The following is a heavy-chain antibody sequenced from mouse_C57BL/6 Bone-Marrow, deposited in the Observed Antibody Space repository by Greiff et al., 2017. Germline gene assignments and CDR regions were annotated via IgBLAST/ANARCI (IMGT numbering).Heavy chain of an antibody. CDR1: GFSLTSYG. CDR2: IWSGGST. CDR3: ARNFHYSNYFDY. J-gene: IGHJ2*01. V-gene: IGHV2-2*01. Sequence: QVQLQQSGPGLVQPSQSLSITCTVSGFSLTSYGVHWVRQSPGKGLEWLGVIWSGGSTDYNAAFISRLSISKDNSKSQVFFKMNSLQADDTAIYYCARNFHYSNYFDYWGQGTTLTVSS. D-gene: IGHD2-5*01.